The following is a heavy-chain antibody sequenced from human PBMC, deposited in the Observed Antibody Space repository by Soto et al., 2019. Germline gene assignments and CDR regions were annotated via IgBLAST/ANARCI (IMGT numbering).Heavy chain of an antibody. CDR3: SREIYSYGVNDLAAFAI. J-gene: IGHJ3*02. V-gene: IGHV4-30-4*01. D-gene: IGHD3-16*01. Sequence: PSETLSLTCTVSGGSIYNGDYYWTWIRQSPGKGLEWIGYVYYSGGTYFNPSLKIRATISIDRSKNQFSLRLSSVTAADPAVFYCSREIYSYGVNDLAAFAIWGQGTMVTVSS. CDR1: GGSIYNGDYY. CDR2: VYYSGGT.